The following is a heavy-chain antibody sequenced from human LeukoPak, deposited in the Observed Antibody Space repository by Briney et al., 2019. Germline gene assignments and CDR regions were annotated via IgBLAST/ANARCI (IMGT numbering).Heavy chain of an antibody. V-gene: IGHV1-2*02. D-gene: IGHD3-22*01. CDR1: GYTFTGYY. CDR2: NNPNSGGT. J-gene: IGHJ4*02. Sequence: ASVKVSCKASGYTFTGYYMHWVRQAPGQGLEWMGWNNPNSGGTNYAQKFQGRVTITRDTSASTAYMELSSLRSEDTAVYYCARAQPIYYDSSGVNGYWGQGTLVTVSS. CDR3: ARAQPIYYDSSGVNGY.